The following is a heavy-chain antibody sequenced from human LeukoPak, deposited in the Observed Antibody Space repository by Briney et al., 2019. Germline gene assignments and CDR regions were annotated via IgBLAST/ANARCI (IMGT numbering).Heavy chain of an antibody. D-gene: IGHD1-1*01. CDR3: ARRATGTTKWFDP. J-gene: IGHJ5*02. V-gene: IGHV5-51*01. CDR2: IYPGDSDA. Sequence: KPGESLKISCKGSGYIFTNYWIGWVRQMPGKGLEWMGIIYPGDSDARYSPSFQARVTMSADKSISTAYLKWSSLKASDTVMYYCARRATGTTKWFDPWGQGTLVTVSS. CDR1: GYIFTNYW.